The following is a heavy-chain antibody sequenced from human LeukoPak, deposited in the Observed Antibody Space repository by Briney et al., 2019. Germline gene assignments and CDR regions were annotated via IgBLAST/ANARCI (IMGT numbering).Heavy chain of an antibody. D-gene: IGHD2-2*01. Sequence: ASVKVSCKASGYTFTSYYMHWVRQARGQGLEWMGIINPSGGSTSYAQKFQGRVTMTRDTSTGTVYMDLSSLRSEDTAVYYCAREWKDIVVVPAASLHYWGQGTLVTVSS. CDR1: GYTFTSYY. CDR2: INPSGGST. V-gene: IGHV1-46*01. J-gene: IGHJ4*02. CDR3: AREWKDIVVVPAASLHY.